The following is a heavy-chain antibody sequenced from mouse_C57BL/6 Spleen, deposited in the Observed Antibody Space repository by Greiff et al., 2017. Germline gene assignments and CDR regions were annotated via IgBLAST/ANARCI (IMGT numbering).Heavy chain of an antibody. Sequence: VHVKQSGAELVRPGASVKLSCTASGFNIKDYYMHWVKQRPEQGLEWIGRIDPEDGDTEYAPKFQGKATMTADTSSNTAYLQLSSLTSEDTAVHYCTTLYGSSPYYFDYWGQGTTLTVSS. CDR3: TTLYGSSPYYFDY. CDR2: IDPEDGDT. J-gene: IGHJ2*01. V-gene: IGHV14-1*01. D-gene: IGHD1-1*01. CDR1: GFNIKDYY.